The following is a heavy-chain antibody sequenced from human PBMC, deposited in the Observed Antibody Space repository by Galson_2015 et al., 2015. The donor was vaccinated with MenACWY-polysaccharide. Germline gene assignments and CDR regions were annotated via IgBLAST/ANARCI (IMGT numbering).Heavy chain of an antibody. Sequence: SLRLSCAASGFTFSSYAMSWVRQAPGQGLEWVSSISGSGGSTYYADSVKGRFTISRDNSKNTLYLQMNSLGAEDTAVYYCAKDSPGGWNCPLYFDYWGQGTLVTVST. J-gene: IGHJ4*02. CDR1: GFTFSSYA. D-gene: IGHD1-7*01. CDR2: ISGSGGST. CDR3: AKDSPGGWNCPLYFDY. V-gene: IGHV3-23*01.